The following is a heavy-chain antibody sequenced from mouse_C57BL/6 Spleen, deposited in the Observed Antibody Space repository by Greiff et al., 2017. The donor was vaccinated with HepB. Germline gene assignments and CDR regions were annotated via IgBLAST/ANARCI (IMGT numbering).Heavy chain of an antibody. CDR1: GYSITSGYY. CDR2: ISYDGSN. Sequence: DVQLQESGPGLVKPSQSLSLTCSVTGYSITSGYYWNWIRQFPGNKLEWMGYISYDGSNNYNPSLKNRISITRDTSKNQFFLKLNSVTTEDTATYYCARDPGYYGSSYFDYWGQGTTLTVSS. D-gene: IGHD1-1*01. CDR3: ARDPGYYGSSYFDY. V-gene: IGHV3-6*01. J-gene: IGHJ2*01.